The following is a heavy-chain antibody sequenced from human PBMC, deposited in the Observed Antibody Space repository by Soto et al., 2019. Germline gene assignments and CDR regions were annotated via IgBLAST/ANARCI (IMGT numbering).Heavy chain of an antibody. Sequence: ASVKVSCNASGYTFTSYGISWVRQAPGQGLEWMGWISAYNGNTNYAQKLQGRVTMTTDTSTSTAYMELRSLRSDDTAVYYCARDSDGSYYSPYWFDPWGQGTLVTVSS. CDR2: ISAYNGNT. CDR3: ARDSDGSYYSPYWFDP. V-gene: IGHV1-18*01. CDR1: GYTFTSYG. J-gene: IGHJ5*02. D-gene: IGHD1-26*01.